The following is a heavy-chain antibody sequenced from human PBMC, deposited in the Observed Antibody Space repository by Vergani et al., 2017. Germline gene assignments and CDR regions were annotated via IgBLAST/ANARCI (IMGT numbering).Heavy chain of an antibody. D-gene: IGHD6-19*01. Sequence: QVQLVQSGAEVKKPGASVKVSCKASGYTFTSYGISWVRQAPGQGLEWMGWISAYNGNTNYAQKLQGRVTMTTDTSTSTAYMELRSLGSDDTAVYYCARIGWGWYESYYYYGMDVWGQGTTVTVSS. J-gene: IGHJ6*02. CDR2: ISAYNGNT. CDR3: ARIGWGWYESYYYYGMDV. V-gene: IGHV1-18*01. CDR1: GYTFTSYG.